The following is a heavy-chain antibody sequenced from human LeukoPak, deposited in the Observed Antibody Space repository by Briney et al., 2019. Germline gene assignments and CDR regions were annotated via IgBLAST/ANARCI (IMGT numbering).Heavy chain of an antibody. CDR2: INSDGSST. D-gene: IGHD2-2*01. Sequence: GGSLRLSCAASGFTFSSYWMHWVRQAPGKGLVWVSRINSDGSSTSYADSVKGRFTISRDNAKNTLYLQMNSLRAEDTAVYYCARGTYGNIVVVPAAYYYYYMDVWGKGTTVTVS. CDR1: GFTFSSYW. J-gene: IGHJ6*03. V-gene: IGHV3-74*01. CDR3: ARGTYGNIVVVPAAYYYYYMDV.